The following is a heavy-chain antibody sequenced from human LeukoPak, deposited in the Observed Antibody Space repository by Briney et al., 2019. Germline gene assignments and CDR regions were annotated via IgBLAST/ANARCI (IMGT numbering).Heavy chain of an antibody. CDR3: ARGNGGYCSGTSCYAGDY. V-gene: IGHV4-59*01. CDR2: IYYSGST. J-gene: IGHJ4*02. D-gene: IGHD2-2*01. Sequence: SETLSLTCTVSGGSISSYYWSWIRQPPGKGLEWIGYIYYSGSTNYNPSLKSRVTISVDTSKNQFSLKLSSVTAADTAVYYCARGNGGYCSGTSCYAGDYWGQGTLVTVSS. CDR1: GGSISSYY.